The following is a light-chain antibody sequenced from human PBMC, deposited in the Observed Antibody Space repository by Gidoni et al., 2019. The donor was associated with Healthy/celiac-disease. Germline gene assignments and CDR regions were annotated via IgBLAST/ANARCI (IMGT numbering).Light chain of an antibody. Sequence: QSALTQPASVSGSPGQSITIPCTGTSSDVGGYNYVSWYQQHPGKAPKLMIYEFSNRPSGVSNRFSGSKSGNTASLTISGLQAEDEADYYCSSYTSSSTLVVFGGGTKLTVL. CDR3: SSYTSSSTLVV. J-gene: IGLJ2*01. CDR2: EFS. CDR1: SSDVGGYNY. V-gene: IGLV2-14*01.